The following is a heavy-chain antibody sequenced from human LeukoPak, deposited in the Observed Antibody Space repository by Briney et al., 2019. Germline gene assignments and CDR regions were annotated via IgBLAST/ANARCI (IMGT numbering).Heavy chain of an antibody. V-gene: IGHV5-51*01. CDR3: ARRVEMATIAN. CDR2: IYPGDSDT. J-gene: IGHJ4*02. CDR1: GYTFTNYW. Sequence: GESLKISCKGSGYTFTNYWIAWVRQMPGKGLEWMGIIYPGDSDTRYSPSFQGQVTISADKSISTAYLQWSSLKASDTAMYYCARRVEMATIANWGQGTLVTVSS. D-gene: IGHD5-24*01.